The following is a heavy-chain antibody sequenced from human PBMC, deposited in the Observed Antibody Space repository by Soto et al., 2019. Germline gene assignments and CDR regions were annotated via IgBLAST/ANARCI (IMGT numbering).Heavy chain of an antibody. J-gene: IGHJ4*02. CDR3: AKVPGLGSSPFDY. V-gene: IGHV3-30*18. CDR1: GFTFSSYG. D-gene: IGHD6-13*01. CDR2: ISYDGSNK. Sequence: GGSLRLSCAASGFTFSSYGMHWVRQAPGKGLEWVAVISYDGSNKYYADSVKGRFTISRDNSKNTLYLQMNSLRAEDTAVYYCAKVPGLGSSPFDYWGQGTLVTVSS.